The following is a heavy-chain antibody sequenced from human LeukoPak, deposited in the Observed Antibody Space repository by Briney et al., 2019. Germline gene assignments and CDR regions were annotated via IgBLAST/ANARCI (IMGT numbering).Heavy chain of an antibody. D-gene: IGHD2-2*01. CDR3: ARVVPAAIGYYQH. CDR2: IHYSGST. J-gene: IGHJ1*01. V-gene: IGHV4-39*01. Sequence: SETLSLTCTVSGGSITSSSYYWGWIRQPPGKGLEWIGSIHYSGSTYYNPSLKSRVTISVDTSKNQFSLKLSSVTAADTAVYYCARVVPAAIGYYQHWGQGTLVTVSS. CDR1: GGSITSSSYY.